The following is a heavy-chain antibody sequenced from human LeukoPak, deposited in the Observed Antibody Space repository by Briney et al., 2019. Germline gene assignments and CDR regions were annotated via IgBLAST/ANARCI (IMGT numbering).Heavy chain of an antibody. V-gene: IGHV4-34*01. D-gene: IGHD3-22*01. CDR3: ARVGYYDSYY. J-gene: IGHJ4*02. CDR1: GGSFSGYY. Sequence: PSETLSLTCAVYGGSFSGYYWSWIRQPPGKGLEWIGYTYYSGSTYYNPSLKSRVTISVDTSKSQFSLKLSSVTAADTAVYYCARVGYYDSYYWGQGTLVTVSS. CDR2: TYYSGST.